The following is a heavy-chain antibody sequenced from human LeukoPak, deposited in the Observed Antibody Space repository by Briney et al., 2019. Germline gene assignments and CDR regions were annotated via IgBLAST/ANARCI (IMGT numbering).Heavy chain of an antibody. J-gene: IGHJ3*02. D-gene: IGHD6-6*01. CDR2: IYYSGST. CDR3: ARPVLAPRTLYAFDI. V-gene: IGHV4-39*01. Sequence: SETLSLTCTVSGGSISSSSYYWGWIRQPPGKGLEWIGSIYYSGSTYYNPSLKSRVTISADTSKNQFSLKLSSVTAADTAVYYCARPVLAPRTLYAFDIWGQGTMVTVSS. CDR1: GGSISSSSYY.